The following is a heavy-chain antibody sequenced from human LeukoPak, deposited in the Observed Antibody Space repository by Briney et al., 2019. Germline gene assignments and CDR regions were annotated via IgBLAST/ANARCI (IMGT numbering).Heavy chain of an antibody. Sequence: PGGSLRLSCAASGFTFSSYGMHWVRQAPGKGLEWVAVIWYDGSNKYYADSVKGRFTISRDNSKNTLYLRMNSLRAEDTAVYYCARDPDTAMVTGAFDIWGQGTMVTVSS. J-gene: IGHJ3*02. V-gene: IGHV3-33*01. D-gene: IGHD5-18*01. CDR3: ARDPDTAMVTGAFDI. CDR2: IWYDGSNK. CDR1: GFTFSSYG.